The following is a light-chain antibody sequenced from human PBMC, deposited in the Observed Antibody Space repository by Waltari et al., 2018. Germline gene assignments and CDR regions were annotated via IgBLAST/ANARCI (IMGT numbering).Light chain of an antibody. CDR3: QQYNDLPPDT. Sequence: DIQMTQSPSSLSASVGDTVTITCQASQDIGNYLNWHQQKPGKAPQLLIYDASNLETGVPSRVSGSGSGTDFTLNITGLQPEDVATYYCQQYNDLPPDTFGQGTRLEIK. CDR1: QDIGNY. J-gene: IGKJ2*01. CDR2: DAS. V-gene: IGKV1-33*01.